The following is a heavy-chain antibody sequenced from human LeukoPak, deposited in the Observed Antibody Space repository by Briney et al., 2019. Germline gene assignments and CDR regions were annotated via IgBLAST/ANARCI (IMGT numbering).Heavy chain of an antibody. J-gene: IGHJ4*02. CDR3: AIRGVGATRDY. CDR1: GVSISSYY. CDR2: IYDSGNT. Sequence: SETLSLTCTVSGVSISSYYWSWIRQPPGKGLEWIAYIYDSGNTNYNPSLKSRVTISVDTSENQFSLKLSSVTAADTAVYYCAIRGVGATRDYWGQGTLVTVSS. D-gene: IGHD1-26*01. V-gene: IGHV4-59*01.